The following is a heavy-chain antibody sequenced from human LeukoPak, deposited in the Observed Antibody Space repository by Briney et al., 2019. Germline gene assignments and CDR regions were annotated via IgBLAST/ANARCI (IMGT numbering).Heavy chain of an antibody. CDR3: ARDYYDSSPNGWFDP. D-gene: IGHD3-22*01. V-gene: IGHV3-30*04. CDR2: ISYDGRNK. J-gene: IGHJ5*02. CDR1: GFTFSSYA. Sequence: GGSLRLSCAASGFTFSSYAMHWVRQAPGKGLEWVAVISYDGRNKYYADSVKGRFTISSDNSKNTLYLQMSSLRAEDTAVYYCARDYYDSSPNGWFDPWGQGTLVTVSS.